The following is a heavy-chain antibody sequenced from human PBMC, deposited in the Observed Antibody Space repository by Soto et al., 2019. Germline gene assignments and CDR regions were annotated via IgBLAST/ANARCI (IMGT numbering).Heavy chain of an antibody. Sequence: QVQLVQSGAEVKKPGASVKVSCKASGYSFTRYGISWVRQASGQGLEWMGWISGYNDNTKYAQKLQDRVTMTTDTSMTTVYMELRSLRSDDTAVYYCARLIGYCSGGSCDYYYMDVWGKGTTVTVSS. CDR3: ARLIGYCSGGSCDYYYMDV. J-gene: IGHJ6*03. V-gene: IGHV1-18*04. CDR1: GYSFTRYG. CDR2: ISGYNDNT. D-gene: IGHD2-15*01.